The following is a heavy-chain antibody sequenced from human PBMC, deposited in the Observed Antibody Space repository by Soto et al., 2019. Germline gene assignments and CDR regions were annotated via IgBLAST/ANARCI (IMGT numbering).Heavy chain of an antibody. CDR2: IKQDGSEK. D-gene: IGHD3-3*01. J-gene: IGHJ4*02. CDR1: GFTFSSYW. Sequence: PGGSMRLSCAASGFTFSSYWMSWVRQAPGKGLEWVANIKQDGSEKYYVDSVKGRFTISRDNAKNSQYLQMNSLSAEDTAVYYCARERDFWRGYYRSFDYWGQGTLVTVSS. CDR3: ARERDFWRGYYRSFDY. V-gene: IGHV3-7*01.